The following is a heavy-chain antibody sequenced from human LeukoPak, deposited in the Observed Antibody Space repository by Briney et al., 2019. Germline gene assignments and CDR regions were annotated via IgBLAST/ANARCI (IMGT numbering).Heavy chain of an antibody. V-gene: IGHV4-4*02. CDR2: IYHSGST. Sequence: SETLSLTCAVSGGSISSSNWWSWVRQPPGKGLGWIGEIYHSGSTNYNPSLKSRVTISVDKSKNQFSLKLSSVTAADTAVYYCARVPRSYYYYYYMDVWGKGTTVTVSS. CDR3: ARVPRSYYYYYYMDV. J-gene: IGHJ6*03. CDR1: GGSISSSNW.